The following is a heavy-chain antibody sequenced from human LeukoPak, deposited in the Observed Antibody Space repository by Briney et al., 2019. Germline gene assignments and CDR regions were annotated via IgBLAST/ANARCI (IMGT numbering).Heavy chain of an antibody. Sequence: SVKVSCKASGGTFSSYAISWVRQAPGQGLEWMGGIVPIFGTANYAQEFQGRVTITTDESTSTAYMELSSLRSEDTAVYYCARGLATRNYFDYWGQGTLVTVSS. CDR2: IVPIFGTA. CDR3: ARGLATRNYFDY. J-gene: IGHJ4*02. CDR1: GGTFSSYA. V-gene: IGHV1-69*05. D-gene: IGHD5-24*01.